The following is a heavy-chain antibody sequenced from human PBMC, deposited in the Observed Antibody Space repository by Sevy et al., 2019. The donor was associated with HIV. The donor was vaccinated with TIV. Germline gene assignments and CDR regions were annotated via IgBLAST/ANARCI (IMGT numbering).Heavy chain of an antibody. J-gene: IGHJ4*02. CDR2: IYWDDDK. CDR3: AHRRLSRNGYSYSDDFFDY. D-gene: IGHD5-18*01. CDR1: GFSLSTSGLG. Sequence: SGPTLVNPTQTLTLTCTFSGFSLSTSGLGVGWVRQPPGKALEWVAMIYWDDDKRSSPSLKNRLTITKDTSKNQVVLTLKNMGPMDKATYFCAHRRLSRNGYSYSDDFFDYWGQGTLVTVSS. V-gene: IGHV2-5*02.